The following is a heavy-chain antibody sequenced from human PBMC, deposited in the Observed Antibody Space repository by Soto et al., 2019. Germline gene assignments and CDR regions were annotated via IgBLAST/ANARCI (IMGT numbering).Heavy chain of an antibody. CDR2: IVPIYGTR. J-gene: IGHJ6*02. CDR1: GGTFSRYA. CDR3: ARDLDYYGSGSHYYYGMGV. V-gene: IGHV1-69*13. D-gene: IGHD3-10*01. Sequence: AVKVSCKASGGTFSRYAFSWVRHAPGQGLEWMGGIVPIYGTRGFAQKFQGRLTITADEPTRTAYMELSSLRSEDTAVYYCARDLDYYGSGSHYYYGMGVGGQGTPVTVYS.